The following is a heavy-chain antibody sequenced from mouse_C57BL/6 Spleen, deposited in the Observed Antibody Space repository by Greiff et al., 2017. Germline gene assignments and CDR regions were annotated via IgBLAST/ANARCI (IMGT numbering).Heavy chain of an antibody. Sequence: QVQLKESGPGLVQPSQSLSITCTVSGFSLTSSGVHWVRQSPGKGLEWLGVIWSGGSTDYNAAFISRLSISKDNSKSQVFFKMNSLQADDTAIYYCARKPLYDYDAMDYWGQGTSVTVSS. CDR2: IWSGGST. CDR1: GFSLTSSG. D-gene: IGHD2-3*01. CDR3: ARKPLYDYDAMDY. J-gene: IGHJ4*01. V-gene: IGHV2-2*01.